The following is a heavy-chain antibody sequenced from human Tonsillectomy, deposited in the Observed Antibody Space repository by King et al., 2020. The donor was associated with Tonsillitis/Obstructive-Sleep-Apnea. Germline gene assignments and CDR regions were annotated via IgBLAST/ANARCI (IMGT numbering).Heavy chain of an antibody. V-gene: IGHV5-51*03. CDR3: VKPRGEYSGSLWPLGDTYFDL. CDR1: GYRFTSYW. CDR2: IYPGDSYT. D-gene: IGHD2-15*01. Sequence: DVQLVESGAEVKKPGESLKISCKGSGYRFTSYWIGWVRQMPGRGLEWRGIIYPGDSYTRYSPSFQGQFTNSADKSISTAYQQWSSLKASDTAMYYCVKPRGEYSGSLWPLGDTYFDLWGRGTLVTVSS. J-gene: IGHJ2*01.